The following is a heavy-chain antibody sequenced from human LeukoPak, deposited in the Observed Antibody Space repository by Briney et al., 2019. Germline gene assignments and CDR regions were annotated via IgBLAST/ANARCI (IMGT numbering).Heavy chain of an antibody. J-gene: IGHJ4*02. CDR3: ARVGLGYNYFDH. D-gene: IGHD5-18*01. CDR2: INHSGST. Sequence: SETLSLTCAVYGGSFSGYYWSWIRQPPGKGLEWIGEINHSGSTNYNPSLKSRVTISVDTSKNQFSLKLNSVTAADTAVYYCARVGLGYNYFDHWGQGTLVTVSS. CDR1: GGSFSGYY. V-gene: IGHV4-34*01.